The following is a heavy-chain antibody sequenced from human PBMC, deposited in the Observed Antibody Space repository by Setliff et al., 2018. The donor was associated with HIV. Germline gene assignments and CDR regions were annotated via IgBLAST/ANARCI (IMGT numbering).Heavy chain of an antibody. J-gene: IGHJ5*02. CDR2: IYYTGYT. CDR1: GGSISRSNW. V-gene: IGHV4-4*02. CDR3: ARAHESGMRWVDT. Sequence: PSETVSLTRAVSGGSISRSNWWTWVRQSPGKGLEWIGEIYYTGYTTFSPSLKSRVSISVDTSKNQFSLNLTSVTAADAAIYYCARAHESGMRWVDTWGPGTLVTVSS. D-gene: IGHD2-15*01.